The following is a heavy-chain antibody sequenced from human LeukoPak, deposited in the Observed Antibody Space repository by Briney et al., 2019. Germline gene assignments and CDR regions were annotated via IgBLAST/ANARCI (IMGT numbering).Heavy chain of an antibody. CDR3: AKDDIVVVPAALGTYYYYGMDV. D-gene: IGHD2-2*01. CDR2: IRYDGSNK. J-gene: IGHJ6*02. V-gene: IGHV3-30*02. CDR1: GFTFSSYG. Sequence: GGSLRLSCAASGFTFSSYGMHWVRQAPGKGLEWVAFIRYDGSNKYYADSVKGRFTISRDNSKNTLYLQMNSLRAEDTAVYYCAKDDIVVVPAALGTYYYYGMDVWGQGITVTVSS.